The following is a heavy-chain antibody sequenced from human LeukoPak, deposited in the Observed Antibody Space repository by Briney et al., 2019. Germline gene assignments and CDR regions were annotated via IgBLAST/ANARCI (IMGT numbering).Heavy chain of an antibody. Sequence: GGSLRLSCAASGFTFGSYGMSWVRQAPGKGLEWVSFISPSGDRTSNADSVEGRFTFSRDNPRDTLYLQMDSLRDEDTAGYYCAIMHGYYDGSGYWVQWGQGTLVTVSS. CDR3: AIMHGYYDGSGYWVQ. V-gene: IGHV3-23*01. CDR1: GFTFGSYG. J-gene: IGHJ4*02. CDR2: ISPSGDRT. D-gene: IGHD3-22*01.